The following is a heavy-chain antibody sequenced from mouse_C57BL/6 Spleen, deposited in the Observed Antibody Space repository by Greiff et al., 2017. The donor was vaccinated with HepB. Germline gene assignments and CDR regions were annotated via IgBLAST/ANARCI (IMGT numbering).Heavy chain of an antibody. CDR3: ARGPQLGRGWYFDV. V-gene: IGHV1-82*01. J-gene: IGHJ1*03. Sequence: QVQLQQSGPELVKPGASVKISCKASGYAFSSSWMNWVKQRPGKGLEWIGRIYPGDGDTNYNGKFKGKATLTADKSSSTAYMQLSSLTSEDSAVYFCARGPQLGRGWYFDVWGTGTTVTVSS. D-gene: IGHD4-1*02. CDR1: GYAFSSSW. CDR2: IYPGDGDT.